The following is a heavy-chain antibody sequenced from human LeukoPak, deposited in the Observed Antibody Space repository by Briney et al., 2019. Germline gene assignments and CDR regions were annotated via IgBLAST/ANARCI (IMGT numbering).Heavy chain of an antibody. J-gene: IGHJ6*02. D-gene: IGHD3-22*01. CDR2: IYYSGST. Sequence: SETLSLTCTVSGGSISSSSYYWGWIRQPPGKGLEWIGSIYYSGSTYYNPSLKSRVTISVDTSKNQFSLKPSSVTAADTAVYYCARQVSSGYQGAYYYGMDVWGQGTTVTVSS. CDR1: GGSISSSSYY. CDR3: ARQVSSGYQGAYYYGMDV. V-gene: IGHV4-39*07.